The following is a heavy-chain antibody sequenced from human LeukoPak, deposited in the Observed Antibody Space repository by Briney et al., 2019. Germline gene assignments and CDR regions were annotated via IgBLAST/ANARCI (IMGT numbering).Heavy chain of an antibody. CDR3: ASHMGGGSYYYFDY. CDR2: IYYSGST. V-gene: IGHV4-59*08. Sequence: PSETLSLTCTVSGGSISSYHWSWIRQPPGEGLEWIGYIYYSGSTNYSPSLQSRISISVDTSKSQFSLKLRSVTAADTAVYYCASHMGGGSYYYFDYWGQGTLVTVSS. CDR1: GGSISSYH. J-gene: IGHJ4*02. D-gene: IGHD1-26*01.